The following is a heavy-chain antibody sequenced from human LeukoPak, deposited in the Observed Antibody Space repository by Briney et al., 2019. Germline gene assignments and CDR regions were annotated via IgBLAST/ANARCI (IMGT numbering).Heavy chain of an antibody. CDR2: IWYDGSNK. D-gene: IGHD2-2*01. CDR1: GFTFSSHG. Sequence: PGRSLRLSCAASGFTFSSHGMHWVRQAPDKGLEWVAVIWYDGSNKYYADSVKGRFTISRDNSKNTPYLQMNSLRAEDTAVYYCARDTNDACDIWGQGTMVTVSS. J-gene: IGHJ3*02. CDR3: ARDTNDACDI. V-gene: IGHV3-33*01.